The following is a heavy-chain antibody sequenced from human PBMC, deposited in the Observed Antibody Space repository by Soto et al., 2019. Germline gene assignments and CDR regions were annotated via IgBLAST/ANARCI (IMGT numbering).Heavy chain of an antibody. V-gene: IGHV3-11*01. CDR2: ISSSGSTI. J-gene: IGHJ6*03. CDR1: GFTFSDYY. Sequence: GGSLRLSCAASGFTFSDYYMSLIRQAPGKGLEWVSYISSSGSTIYYADSVKGRFTISRDNAKNSLYLQMNSLRAEDTAVYYCARLGGWLRSYYMDVWGKGTTVTVSS. D-gene: IGHD5-12*01. CDR3: ARLGGWLRSYYMDV.